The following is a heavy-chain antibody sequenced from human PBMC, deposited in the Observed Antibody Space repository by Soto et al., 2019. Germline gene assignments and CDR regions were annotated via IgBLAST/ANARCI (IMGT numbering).Heavy chain of an antibody. CDR3: ATGGMVYEDAFDI. Sequence: ASVKVSCEVCGDSLTELSMHWVRQAPGKGLEWMGGFDPEDGETIYAQKFQGRVTMTEDTSTDTAYMELSSLRSEDTAVYYCATGGMVYEDAFDIWGQGTMVTVSS. CDR2: FDPEDGET. V-gene: IGHV1-24*01. J-gene: IGHJ3*02. CDR1: GDSLTELS. D-gene: IGHD2-8*01.